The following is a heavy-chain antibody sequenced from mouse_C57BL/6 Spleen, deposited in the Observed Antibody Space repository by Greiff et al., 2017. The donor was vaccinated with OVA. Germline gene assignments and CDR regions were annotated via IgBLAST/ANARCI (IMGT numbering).Heavy chain of an antibody. J-gene: IGHJ2*01. CDR1: GSAFRSSW. CDR3: ARDDYDKGLFDY. Sequence: QVQLQQSGPELVKPGASVKISCKASGSAFRSSWMNWVKQRPGKGLEWFGRFFPGVGDTNSNGKFKGKATLTADTSSSTAYMQLSSLTSEDSAVYFCARDDYDKGLFDYWGQGTTLTVSS. D-gene: IGHD2-4*01. CDR2: FFPGVGDT. V-gene: IGHV1-82*01.